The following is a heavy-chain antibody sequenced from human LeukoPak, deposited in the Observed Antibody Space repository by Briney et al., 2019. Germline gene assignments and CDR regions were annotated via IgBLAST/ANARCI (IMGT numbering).Heavy chain of an antibody. CDR1: GGTFSSYA. J-gene: IGHJ5*02. Sequence: ASVKVSCKASGGTFSSYAISWVRQAPGQGLEWMGRINPNSGGTNYAQKFQGRVTMTRDTSISTAYMELSRLRSDDTAVYYCARDPLARNWFDPWGQGTLVTVSS. V-gene: IGHV1-2*06. CDR2: INPNSGGT. CDR3: ARDPLARNWFDP.